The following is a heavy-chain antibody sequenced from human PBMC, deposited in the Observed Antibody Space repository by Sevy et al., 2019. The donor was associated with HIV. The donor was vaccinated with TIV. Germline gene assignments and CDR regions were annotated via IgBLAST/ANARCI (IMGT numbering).Heavy chain of an antibody. CDR2: ISYDGSNK. D-gene: IGHD6-19*01. V-gene: IGHV3-30*18. CDR1: GFTFSSYG. CDR3: AKGTSSGYDY. J-gene: IGHJ4*02. Sequence: GGSLRLSCAASGFTFSSYGMHWVRQAPGKGLEWVAVISYDGSNKYYADSVKGRFTISRDNSKNTLHLQMNSLRAEDTAVYYCAKGTSSGYDYWGQGTLVTVSS.